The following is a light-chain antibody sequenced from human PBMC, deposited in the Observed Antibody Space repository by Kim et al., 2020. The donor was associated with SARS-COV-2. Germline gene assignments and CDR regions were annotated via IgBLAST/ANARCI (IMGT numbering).Light chain of an antibody. Sequence: EIVLSQSPATLSLSPGERATLSCRASQSVSSSYLAWYQQKPGQAPRLLIYGASSRATGIPDRFSGSGSGTDFTLTISRLEPEDFGVYYCQQYGSSPPLTFGGGTKVDIK. V-gene: IGKV3-20*01. J-gene: IGKJ4*01. CDR1: QSVSSSY. CDR2: GAS. CDR3: QQYGSSPPLT.